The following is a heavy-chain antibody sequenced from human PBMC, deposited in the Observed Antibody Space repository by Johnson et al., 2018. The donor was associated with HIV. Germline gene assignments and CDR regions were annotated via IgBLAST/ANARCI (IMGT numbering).Heavy chain of an antibody. J-gene: IGHJ3*02. D-gene: IGHD6-6*01. Sequence: VQLVESGGGVVQPGGSLRLSCAASGFTFSSYGMHWVRQPPGKGLEWVSLSSRDGATSYYADSVKGRFTISRDNRKSSLYLQMTGMRAEDTALYYCVGSSINAFDIWGRGTVVTVSS. CDR1: GFTFSSYG. CDR3: VGSSINAFDI. CDR2: SSRDGATS. V-gene: IGHV3-43D*03.